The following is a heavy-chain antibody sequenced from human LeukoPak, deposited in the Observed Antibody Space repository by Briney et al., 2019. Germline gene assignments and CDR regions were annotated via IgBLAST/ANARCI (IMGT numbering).Heavy chain of an antibody. CDR3: APEVWKLQGASDI. CDR2: IKEDGSEK. V-gene: IGHV3-7*01. D-gene: IGHD4-11*01. Sequence: GGSLRLSCAASGFPFNTYWMTWVRQAPGRGLEWVANIKEDGSEKFYVDSVKGRFTISRDNAKNSLFLQMTSLRAEDTALYYCAPEVWKLQGASDIWGQGTMVTVSS. CDR1: GFPFNTYW. J-gene: IGHJ3*02.